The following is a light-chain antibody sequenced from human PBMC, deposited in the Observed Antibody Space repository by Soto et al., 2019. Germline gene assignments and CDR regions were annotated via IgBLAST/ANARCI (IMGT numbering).Light chain of an antibody. CDR2: VTN. V-gene: IGLV1-40*01. Sequence: QSVLTQPPSVSGAPGQRVTISCTGSRSNIGAGYDVHWYQRLPGTAPKLLIYVTNNRPSGVPDRFSGSKSGTSASLAITGLRAEDEADYYCQTYDSSLSGSIFGGGTKLTVL. J-gene: IGLJ2*01. CDR1: RSNIGAGYD. CDR3: QTYDSSLSGSI.